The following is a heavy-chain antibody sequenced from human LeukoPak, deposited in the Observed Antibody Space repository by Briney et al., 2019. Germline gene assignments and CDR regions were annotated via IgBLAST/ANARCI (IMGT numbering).Heavy chain of an antibody. CDR3: ARDPYCSDGSCFPDY. CDR2: MSYDGSNY. D-gene: IGHD2-15*01. J-gene: IGHJ4*02. CDR1: GFAFSSYG. Sequence: GGSLRLSCAASGFAFSSYGMHWVRQAPGKGLEWVADMSYDGSNYYYADSVKGRFTISRDNSKNTLYLQMSTLGAEDTAVYYCARDPYCSDGSCFPDYWGQGTLVTVSS. V-gene: IGHV3-30*03.